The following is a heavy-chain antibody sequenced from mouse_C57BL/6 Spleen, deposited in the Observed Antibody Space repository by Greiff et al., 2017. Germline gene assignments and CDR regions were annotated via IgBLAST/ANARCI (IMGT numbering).Heavy chain of an antibody. CDR3: VRQLRLGAMDY. CDR2: IRSKSNNYAT. D-gene: IGHD3-2*02. Sequence: EVHLVESGGGLVQPKGSLKLSCAASGFSFNTYAMNWVRQAPGKGLEWVARIRSKSNNYATYYADSVKDRFTISSDDSESMLYLQMNNLKTEDTAMYYCVRQLRLGAMDYWGQGTSVTVSS. V-gene: IGHV10-1*01. CDR1: GFSFNTYA. J-gene: IGHJ4*01.